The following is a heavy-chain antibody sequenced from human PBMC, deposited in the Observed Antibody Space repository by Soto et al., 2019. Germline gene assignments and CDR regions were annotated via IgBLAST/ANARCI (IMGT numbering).Heavy chain of an antibody. J-gene: IGHJ6*02. CDR1: GGSISSYY. Sequence: SETLSLTCTVSGGSISSYYWSWIRQPPGKGLEWIGYIYYSGITDYNPSLKSRVTISVDTSKSQFSLKVNSVTAADTAVYYCARWKLKVTTVRSYYYGMDVWGQGTTVTVSS. CDR2: IYYSGIT. CDR3: ARWKLKVTTVRSYYYGMDV. V-gene: IGHV4-59*12. D-gene: IGHD4-17*01.